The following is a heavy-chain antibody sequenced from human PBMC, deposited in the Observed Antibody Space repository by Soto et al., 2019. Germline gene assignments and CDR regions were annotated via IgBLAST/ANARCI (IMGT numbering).Heavy chain of an antibody. J-gene: IGHJ5*02. Sequence: SVKVSCKASGGTFSSYAISWVRQAPGQGLEWMGGIIPIFGTANYAQKFQGRVGITADESTSTAYMELSSLRSEDTAVYYCARDRAGFGGKLGAKPDSGYSWFDPWGQGTLVTVSS. CDR1: GGTFSSYA. CDR3: ARDRAGFGGKLGAKPDSGYSWFDP. CDR2: IIPIFGTA. V-gene: IGHV1-69*13. D-gene: IGHD3-10*01.